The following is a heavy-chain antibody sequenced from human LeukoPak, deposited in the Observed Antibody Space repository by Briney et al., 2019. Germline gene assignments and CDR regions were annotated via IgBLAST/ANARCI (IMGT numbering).Heavy chain of an antibody. CDR3: AKTDHYYYYMDV. D-gene: IGHD1-1*01. J-gene: IGHJ6*03. Sequence: PSETLSLTCTVSGGSVSSYYWSWIRQPPGKGLEWIGYIYTSGSTYYNPSLESRVTISVDTSKNQFSLRLSPVTAADTALYYCAKTDHYYYYMDVWGKGTTVTVSS. V-gene: IGHV4-4*09. CDR2: IYTSGST. CDR1: GGSVSSYY.